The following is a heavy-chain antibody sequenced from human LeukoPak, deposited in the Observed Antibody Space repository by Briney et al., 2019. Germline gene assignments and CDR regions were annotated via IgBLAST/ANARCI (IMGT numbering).Heavy chain of an antibody. CDR3: ARADCSGTSCSFLKR. V-gene: IGHV4-34*01. Sequence: SATLSLTCAVYGGSFSDYYWTWIRQPPGKGLEWIGEINHSGSTNYNPSLKSRVTIAVDTSKNQFSLKLSSVTAADTAIYYCARADCSGTSCSFLKRWGQGTLVTVSS. D-gene: IGHD2-2*01. CDR1: GGSFSDYY. J-gene: IGHJ4*02. CDR2: INHSGST.